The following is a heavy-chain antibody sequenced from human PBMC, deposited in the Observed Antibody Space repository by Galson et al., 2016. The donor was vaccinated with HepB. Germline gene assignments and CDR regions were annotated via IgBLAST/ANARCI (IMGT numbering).Heavy chain of an antibody. CDR2: IYYSVGT. J-gene: IGHJ4*02. CDR1: GVSISSGNW. V-gene: IGHV4-4*02. CDR3: ARSGAVASGGGWLFDY. Sequence: ETLSLTCAVSGVSISSGNWWSWVRQPPGKGLEWIGYIYYSVGTNYNPSLKSRVTISVDTSKSQFSLKLTSVTAADTAVDYCARSGAVASGGGWLFDYWGQGTLVTVSS. D-gene: IGHD6-19*01.